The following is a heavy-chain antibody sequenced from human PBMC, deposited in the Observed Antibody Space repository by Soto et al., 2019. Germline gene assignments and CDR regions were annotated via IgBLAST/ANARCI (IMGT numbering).Heavy chain of an antibody. CDR1: GYTFTGYA. Sequence: ASVKVSCKASGYTFTGYAMHWVRQAPGQRLEWMGWINAGNGNTKYSQKFQGRATITRDTSANTAYMELSSLRSEDTAVYYCAAVPYYYDTSGTYFDYWGQGTLVTVSS. J-gene: IGHJ4*02. V-gene: IGHV1-3*01. CDR2: INAGNGNT. CDR3: AAVPYYYDTSGTYFDY. D-gene: IGHD3-22*01.